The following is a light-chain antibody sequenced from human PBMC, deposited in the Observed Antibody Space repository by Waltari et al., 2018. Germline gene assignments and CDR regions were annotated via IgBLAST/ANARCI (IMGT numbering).Light chain of an antibody. CDR2: GAS. CDR3: QQYYSNPAT. J-gene: IGKJ1*01. CDR1: QDVGNH. V-gene: IGKV1-39*01. Sequence: DIQMTQSPPSLSASVGDTIPITCRASQDVGNHVNWYQYTLPKAPKLLIFGASSLQRGVPSRFSGRGSGTDFTLTVSSLQPEDFAIYYCQQYYSNPATFGQGTKVEIK.